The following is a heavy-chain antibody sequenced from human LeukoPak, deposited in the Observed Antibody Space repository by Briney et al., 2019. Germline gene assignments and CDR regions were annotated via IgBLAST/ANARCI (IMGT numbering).Heavy chain of an antibody. Sequence: GESLQISCKGSGYRFTNYWISWVRQLPGKGLEWMGKIDPSGSYTNYSPSFQGHVTISADKSITTAYLQWSSLKASDTAMYYCVRYGMDVWGQGTTVTVSS. J-gene: IGHJ6*02. CDR3: VRYGMDV. CDR2: IDPSGSYT. CDR1: GYRFTNYW. V-gene: IGHV5-10-1*01.